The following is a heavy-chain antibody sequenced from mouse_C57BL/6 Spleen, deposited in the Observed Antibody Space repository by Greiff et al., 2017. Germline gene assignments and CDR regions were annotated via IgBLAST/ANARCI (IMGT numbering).Heavy chain of an antibody. CDR2: ISSGSSTI. J-gene: IGHJ1*03. Sequence: VQLKESGGGLVKPGGSLKLSCAASGFTFSDYGMHWVRQAPEKGLEWVAYISSGSSTIYYADTVKGRFTISRDNAKNTLFLQMTSLRSEDAALYYCGRGYDDYALWYFDVWGTGTTVTVSS. V-gene: IGHV5-17*01. CDR1: GFTFSDYG. D-gene: IGHD2-13*01. CDR3: GRGYDDYALWYFDV.